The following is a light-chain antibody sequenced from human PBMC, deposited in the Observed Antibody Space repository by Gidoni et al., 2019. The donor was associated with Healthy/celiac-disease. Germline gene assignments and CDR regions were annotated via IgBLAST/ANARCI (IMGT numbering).Light chain of an antibody. CDR2: GAS. J-gene: IGKJ1*01. CDR1: QSVSSN. V-gene: IGKV3-15*01. Sequence: EIVSTQSPATLSVSPGERATLSCRASQSVSSNFAWYPQKPGQAPRLLIYGASTRATGIPARFSGSGSGTEFTLTISSLQSEDFAVYYWQQYNNWPPWTFXXXTKVEIK. CDR3: QQYNNWPPWT.